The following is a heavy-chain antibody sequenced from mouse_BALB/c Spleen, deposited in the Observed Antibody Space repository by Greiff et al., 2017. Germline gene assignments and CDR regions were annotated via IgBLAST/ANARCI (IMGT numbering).Heavy chain of an antibody. J-gene: IGHJ3*01. Sequence: QVQLQQSGAELMKPGASVKISCKATGYTFSSYWIEWVKQRPGHGLEWIGEILPGSGSTNYNEKFKGKATFTADTSSNTAYMQLSSLTSEDSAVYYCARTTMITPAWFAYWGQGTLVTVSA. V-gene: IGHV1-9*01. CDR2: ILPGSGST. CDR3: ARTTMITPAWFAY. CDR1: GYTFSSYW. D-gene: IGHD2-4*01.